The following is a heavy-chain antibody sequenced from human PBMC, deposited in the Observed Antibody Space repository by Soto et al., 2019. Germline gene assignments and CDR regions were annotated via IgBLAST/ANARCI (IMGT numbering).Heavy chain of an antibody. CDR2: IYHSGST. CDR3: ARVYMFRGVMREFDP. V-gene: IGHV4-4*02. CDR1: GGSISSSNW. D-gene: IGHD3-10*01. Sequence: QVQLQESGPGLVKPSGTLSLTCAVSGGSISSSNWWSWVRQPPGKGLEWIGEIYHSGSTNYNLSLKSPDTILLDKCEYQFALKLGSVTAADTAVYYCARVYMFRGVMREFDPCGQGTRVTVSS. J-gene: IGHJ5*02.